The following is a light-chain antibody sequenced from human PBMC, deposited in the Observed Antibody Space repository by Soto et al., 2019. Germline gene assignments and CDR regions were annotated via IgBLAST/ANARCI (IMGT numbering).Light chain of an antibody. Sequence: DIVMTQSPLSLPVTPGEPASISCRSSQSLLQSNGYNSLDWYLQKPGQSPQLLIFLGSNRASGVPDRFSGRGSGTDFTLRISRVEAEDVGVYYCMQALQTPYTFGHGTKLEIK. CDR2: LGS. CDR3: MQALQTPYT. CDR1: QSLLQSNGYNS. J-gene: IGKJ2*01. V-gene: IGKV2-28*01.